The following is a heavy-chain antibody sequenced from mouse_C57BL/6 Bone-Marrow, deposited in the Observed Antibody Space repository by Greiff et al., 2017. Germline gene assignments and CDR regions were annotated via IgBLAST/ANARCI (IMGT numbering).Heavy chain of an antibody. D-gene: IGHD4-1*01. CDR3: AKRNCDDDY. Sequence: RQPGAELVKPGASVTLSCKASGYTFPSSWMHWVKHRPGQGLEWIGMIHPNSGSTNYNEKFKSKATLTVDKYSSTAYMQLSSLTSEDSAVYYCAKRNCDDDYWGQGTTLTVSS. CDR2: IHPNSGST. CDR1: GYTFPSSW. J-gene: IGHJ2*01. V-gene: IGHV1-64*01.